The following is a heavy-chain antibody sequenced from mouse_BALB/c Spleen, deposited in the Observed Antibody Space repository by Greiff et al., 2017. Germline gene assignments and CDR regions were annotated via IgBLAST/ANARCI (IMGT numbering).Heavy chain of an antibody. D-gene: IGHD2-14*01. V-gene: IGHV5-6*01. CDR3: ARQGYEDAMDY. Sequence: EVQVVESGGDLVKPGGSLKLSCAASGFTFSSYGMSWVRQTPDKRLEWVATISSGGSYTYYPDSVKGRFTISRDNAKNTLYLQMSSLKSEDTAMYYCARQGYEDAMDYWGQGTSVTVSS. CDR1: GFTFSSYG. J-gene: IGHJ4*01. CDR2: ISSGGSYT.